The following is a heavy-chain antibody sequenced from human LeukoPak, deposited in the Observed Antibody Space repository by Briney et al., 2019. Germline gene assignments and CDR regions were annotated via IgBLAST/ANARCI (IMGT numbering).Heavy chain of an antibody. CDR2: IYYSGST. V-gene: IGHV4-59*01. Sequence: PSETLSLTCTVSGGSLSSYYWSWIRQPPGKGLEWIGYIYYSGSTNYNPSLKSRVTISVDTSKNQFSLKLSSVTAADTAVYYCARDNGGYDAFDIWGQGTMVTVSS. CDR1: GGSLSSYY. D-gene: IGHD4-23*01. J-gene: IGHJ3*02. CDR3: ARDNGGYDAFDI.